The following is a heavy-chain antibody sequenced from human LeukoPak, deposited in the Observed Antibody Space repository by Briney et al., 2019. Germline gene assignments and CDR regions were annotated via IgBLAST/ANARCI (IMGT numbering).Heavy chain of an antibody. Sequence: SETLSLTCTVSGASISSSSYYWGWIRQPPGEGLEWIGSIYYSGSTYCNPSLKSRVTISVDTSKNQFSLKLSSVTAEDAAVYYCARQTPYLYFDNWRQGTLVSVSS. CDR1: GASISSSSYY. J-gene: IGHJ4*02. V-gene: IGHV4-39*01. D-gene: IGHD2-15*01. CDR3: ARQTPYLYFDN. CDR2: IYYSGST.